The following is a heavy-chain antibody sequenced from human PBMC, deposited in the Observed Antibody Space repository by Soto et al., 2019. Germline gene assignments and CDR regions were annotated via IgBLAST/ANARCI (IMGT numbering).Heavy chain of an antibody. V-gene: IGHV3-30-3*01. CDR3: ASCGYSSSWYRSYFDY. J-gene: IGHJ4*02. CDR2: ISYGGSNK. CDR1: GFTFSSYA. D-gene: IGHD6-13*01. Sequence: GGSLRLSCAASGFTFSSYAMHWVRQAPGKGLEWVAVISYGGSNKYYADSVKGRFTISRDNSKNTLYLQMNSLRAEDTAVYYCASCGYSSSWYRSYFDYWGQGTLVTVSS.